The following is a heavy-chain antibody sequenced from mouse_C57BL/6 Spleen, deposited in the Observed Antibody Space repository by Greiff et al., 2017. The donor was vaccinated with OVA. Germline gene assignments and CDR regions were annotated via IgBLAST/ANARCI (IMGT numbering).Heavy chain of an antibody. J-gene: IGHJ4*01. Sequence: EVQGVESGGDLVKPGGSLKLSCAASGFTFSSYGMSWVRQTPDKRLEWVATISSGGSYTNYPDSVKGRFTISRDNANNTLYLQMSSLKSEDTALYYCARLVYYDYGYAMDYWGQGTSVTVSS. CDR3: ARLVYYDYGYAMDY. CDR2: ISSGGSYT. CDR1: GFTFSSYG. D-gene: IGHD2-4*01. V-gene: IGHV5-6*01.